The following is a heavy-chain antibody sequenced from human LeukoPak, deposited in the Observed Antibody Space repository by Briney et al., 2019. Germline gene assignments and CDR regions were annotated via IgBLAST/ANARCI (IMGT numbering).Heavy chain of an antibody. Sequence: GGSLRLSCSASGFTFSTYWMSWVRQAPGKGLEWVANMRRDGNEIYYLDSVRGRFTISRDNAKNSLYLQMNSLRAEVTAVYYCWAMSSSSFRSKYYFDYWGQGTLVTVSS. D-gene: IGHD6-6*01. V-gene: IGHV3-7*03. CDR3: WAMSSSSFRSKYYFDY. CDR1: GFTFSTYW. J-gene: IGHJ4*02. CDR2: MRRDGNEI.